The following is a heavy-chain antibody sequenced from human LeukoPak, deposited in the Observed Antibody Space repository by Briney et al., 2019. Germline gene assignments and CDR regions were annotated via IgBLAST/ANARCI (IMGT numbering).Heavy chain of an antibody. D-gene: IGHD2-15*01. CDR3: ARDPGDCSGGSCYGDY. Sequence: GGPLRLSCAASGFTVSSNYMSWVRQAPGKGLEWVSVIYSGGSTYYADSVKGRFTISRDNSKNTLYLQMNSLRAEDTAVYYCARDPGDCSGGSCYGDYWGQGTLVTVSS. CDR2: IYSGGST. CDR1: GFTVSSNY. V-gene: IGHV3-53*01. J-gene: IGHJ4*02.